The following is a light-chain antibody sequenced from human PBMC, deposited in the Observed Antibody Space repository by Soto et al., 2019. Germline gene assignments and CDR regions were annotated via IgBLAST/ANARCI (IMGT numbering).Light chain of an antibody. CDR2: AVS. J-gene: IGKJ5*01. Sequence: DIQLTQSPSFLSASVGDRVTITCRASQGISSYLAWYQQKTGKAPKLLIYAVSTSQSGVPSRFSGSGSGTEFTLTISSLQHEDFATSYCQHLSSYLPSTFGQGTRLEIK. V-gene: IGKV1-9*01. CDR1: QGISSY. CDR3: QHLSSYLPST.